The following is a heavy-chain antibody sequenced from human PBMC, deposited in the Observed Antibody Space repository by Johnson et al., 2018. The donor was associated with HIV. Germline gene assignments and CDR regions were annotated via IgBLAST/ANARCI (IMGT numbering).Heavy chain of an antibody. CDR3: ARGPMIVVPHDAFDI. CDR1: GFTFSSYW. CDR2: INSDGSST. Sequence: VQLVESGGGLVQPGGSLRLSCAASGFTFSSYWMHWVRQAPGKGLVWVSRINSDGSSTSYADHVKGRFTISRDNAKNTLYLQMNSLRAEDTAVYYCARGPMIVVPHDAFDIWGQGTMVTVSS. J-gene: IGHJ3*02. D-gene: IGHD3-22*01. V-gene: IGHV3-74*02.